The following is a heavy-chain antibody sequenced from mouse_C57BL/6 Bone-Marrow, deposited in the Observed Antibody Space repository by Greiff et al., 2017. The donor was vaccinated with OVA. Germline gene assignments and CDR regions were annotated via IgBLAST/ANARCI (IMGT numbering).Heavy chain of an antibody. CDR2: ISSGGDYI. CDR3: TRDYYDYDGGYFDV. CDR1: GFTFSSYA. D-gene: IGHD2-4*01. Sequence: EVMLVESGEGLVKPGGSLKLSCAASGFTFSSYAMSWVRQTPEKRLEWVAYISSGGDYIYYADTVKGRFTISRDNARNTLYLQMSSLKSEDTAMYYCTRDYYDYDGGYFDVWGTGTTVTVSS. V-gene: IGHV5-9-1*02. J-gene: IGHJ1*03.